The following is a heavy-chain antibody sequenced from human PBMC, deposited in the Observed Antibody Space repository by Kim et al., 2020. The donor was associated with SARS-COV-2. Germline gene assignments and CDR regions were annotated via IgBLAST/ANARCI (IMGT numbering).Heavy chain of an antibody. V-gene: IGHV3-15*01. D-gene: IGHD3-10*01. CDR3: TTLQDYGARGTTP. Sequence: YAAPVKGRFTISRDDSKNTLYLQMNSLKTEDTAVYYCTTLQDYGARGTTPWSQGTLVTVSS. J-gene: IGHJ5*02.